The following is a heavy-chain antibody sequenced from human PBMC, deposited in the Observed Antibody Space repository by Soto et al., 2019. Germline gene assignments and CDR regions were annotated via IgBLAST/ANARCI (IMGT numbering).Heavy chain of an antibody. CDR1: EFTFSRHG. Sequence: QVQLVESGGGVVQPGGSLRLSCAASEFTFSRHGMHWVRQAPGKGLEWVGVIWADGSNERYADSVKGRFTIARDNSKNTLNLQMNSPRAEDTAAYYCSRERTFRENSHYYKDVWGTGITVTVSS. J-gene: IGHJ6*03. V-gene: IGHV3-33*01. D-gene: IGHD3-16*01. CDR2: IWADGSNE. CDR3: SRERTFRENSHYYKDV.